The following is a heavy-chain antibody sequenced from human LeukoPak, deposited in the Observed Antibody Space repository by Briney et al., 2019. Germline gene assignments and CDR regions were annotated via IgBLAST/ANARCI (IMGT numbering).Heavy chain of an antibody. V-gene: IGHV1-8*03. D-gene: IGHD2-15*01. Sequence: ASVKVSCKASGYTFTSYDINWVRQATGQGLEWMGWMNPNSGNTGYAQKFQGRVTITRNTSISTAYTELSSLRSEDTAVYYCARGLRIVLGYCSGGSCYRPGWFDPWGQGTLVTVSS. CDR1: GYTFTSYD. CDR2: MNPNSGNT. J-gene: IGHJ5*02. CDR3: ARGLRIVLGYCSGGSCYRPGWFDP.